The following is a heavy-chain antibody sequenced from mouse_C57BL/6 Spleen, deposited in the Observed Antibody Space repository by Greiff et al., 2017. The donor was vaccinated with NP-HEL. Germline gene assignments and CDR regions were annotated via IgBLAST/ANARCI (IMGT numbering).Heavy chain of an antibody. D-gene: IGHD4-1*01. CDR2: IHPNSGST. CDR3: ARSRPGTANFDV. Sequence: VQLQQSGAELVKPGASVKLSCKASGYTFTSYWMHWVKQRPGQGLEWIGMIHPNSGSTNYNEKFKSKATLTVDKSSSTAYMQLSSLTSEDSAVYYCARSRPGTANFDVWGTGTTVTVSS. J-gene: IGHJ1*03. CDR1: GYTFTSYW. V-gene: IGHV1-64*01.